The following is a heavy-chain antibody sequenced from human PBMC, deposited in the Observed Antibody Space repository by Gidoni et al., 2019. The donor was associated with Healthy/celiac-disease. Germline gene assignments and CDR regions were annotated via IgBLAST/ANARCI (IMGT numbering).Heavy chain of an antibody. V-gene: IGHV3-30*18. Sequence: VLLVESVGGVVQPGRSLRLSCAASGFTFSSYGVHWVRQAPGKGLEWVAVISYDGSNKYYADAVKGRFTISRDNSKNTLYLQMNSLRAEDTAVYYCAKDRLAYCSGGSCYGHDYWGQGTLVTVSS. D-gene: IGHD2-15*01. CDR2: ISYDGSNK. CDR3: AKDRLAYCSGGSCYGHDY. CDR1: GFTFSSYG. J-gene: IGHJ4*02.